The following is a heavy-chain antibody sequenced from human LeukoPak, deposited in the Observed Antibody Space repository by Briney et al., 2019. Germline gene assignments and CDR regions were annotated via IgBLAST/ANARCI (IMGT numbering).Heavy chain of an antibody. CDR3: ASHYDSSGFDY. CDR1: GFPFSSYG. CDR2: IWYDGSNK. D-gene: IGHD3-22*01. Sequence: GALRLSCAASGFPFSSYGMDWVRQAPGKGLGCVAVIWYDGSNKYYADSVKGRFTISRDNSKNTLYLQMNSLSAEDTAVYYCASHYDSSGFDYWGQGTLVTVSS. J-gene: IGHJ4*02. V-gene: IGHV3-33*01.